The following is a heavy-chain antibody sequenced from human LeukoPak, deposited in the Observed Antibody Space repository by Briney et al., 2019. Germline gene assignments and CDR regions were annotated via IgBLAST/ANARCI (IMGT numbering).Heavy chain of an antibody. CDR2: ISSDGSST. V-gene: IGHV3-74*01. CDR1: GFTFSNYW. J-gene: IGHJ4*02. Sequence: PGGSLRRSCAASGFTFSNYWMHWVRQAPGKGLVWVSRISSDGSSTSYADSVKGRFTISRDNAKNTLYLQVNSLRAEDTAVYYCAKSRWATAGTDYWGQGTLVTVSS. CDR3: AKSRWATAGTDY. D-gene: IGHD6-13*01.